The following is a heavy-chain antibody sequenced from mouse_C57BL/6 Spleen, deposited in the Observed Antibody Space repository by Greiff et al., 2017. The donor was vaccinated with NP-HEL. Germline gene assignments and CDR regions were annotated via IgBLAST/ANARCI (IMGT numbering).Heavy chain of an antibody. CDR2: ISSGGSYT. D-gene: IGHD1-1*01. Sequence: EVKLMESGGDLVKPGGSLKLSCAASGFTFSSYGMSWVRQTPDKRLEWVATISSGGSYTYYPDSVKGRFTISRDNAKNTLYLQMSSLKSEDTAMYYCARQGYVLRAGLDYWGQGTTLTVSS. V-gene: IGHV5-6*01. CDR1: GFTFSSYG. J-gene: IGHJ2*01. CDR3: ARQGYVLRAGLDY.